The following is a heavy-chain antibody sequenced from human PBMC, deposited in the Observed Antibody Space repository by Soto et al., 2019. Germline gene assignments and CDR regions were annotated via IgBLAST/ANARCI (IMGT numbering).Heavy chain of an antibody. CDR2: IYYSGST. Sequence: QVQLQESGPGLVKPSQTLSLTCTVSGGSISSGGYYWSWIRQHPGKGLEWIGYIYYSGSTYYNPSLKSRVTIAVDTSKNPFSLKLSSVTAADTAVYYCAAGIAAAGTLLGMDVWGQGTTVTVSS. D-gene: IGHD6-13*01. J-gene: IGHJ6*02. CDR3: AAGIAAAGTLLGMDV. CDR1: GGSISSGGYY. V-gene: IGHV4-31*03.